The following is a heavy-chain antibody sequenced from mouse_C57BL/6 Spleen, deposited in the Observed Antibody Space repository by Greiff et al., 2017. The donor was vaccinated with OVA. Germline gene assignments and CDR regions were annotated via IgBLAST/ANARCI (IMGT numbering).Heavy chain of an antibody. CDR2: IYPGDGDT. D-gene: IGHD1-3*01. J-gene: IGHJ2*01. CDR3: AREEIYAGGFDY. Sequence: VKLMESGPELVKPGASVKISCKASGYAFSSSWMNWVKQRPGKGLEWIGRIYPGDGDTNYNGKFKGKATLTADKSSSTAYMQLSSLTSEDSAVYFCAREEIYAGGFDYWGQGTTLTVSS. CDR1: GYAFSSSW. V-gene: IGHV1-82*01.